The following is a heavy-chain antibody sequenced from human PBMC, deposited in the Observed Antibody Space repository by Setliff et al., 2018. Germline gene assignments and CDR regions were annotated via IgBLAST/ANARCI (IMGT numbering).Heavy chain of an antibody. CDR3: ARHKSNGSGSYPSLYMDV. V-gene: IGHV4-39*01. Sequence: SETLSRTGRVSGGSISSGNYYWGLIRQPPGKGLEWVATIYYSGSTYSNPSLKSRLIISVDAPDNQFSVKLSSVTAADTAVYYCARHKSNGSGSYPSLYMDVWGKGIMVTVSS. D-gene: IGHD3-10*01. J-gene: IGHJ6*03. CDR1: GGSISSGNYY. CDR2: IYYSGST.